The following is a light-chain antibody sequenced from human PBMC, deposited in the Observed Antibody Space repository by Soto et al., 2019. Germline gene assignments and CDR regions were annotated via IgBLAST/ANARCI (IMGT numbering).Light chain of an antibody. J-gene: IGLJ1*01. V-gene: IGLV2-23*01. Sequence: QSALTQPASVSGSPGQSITISCTGTSSDVGTYNLVSWYQQHPGKAPKVMIYEGSKRPSGVSNRFSGSKSGNTAYLTISGLQAEDEADYYCCSFAGSSTYVFGTGTKVTVL. CDR1: SSDVGTYNL. CDR2: EGS. CDR3: CSFAGSSTYV.